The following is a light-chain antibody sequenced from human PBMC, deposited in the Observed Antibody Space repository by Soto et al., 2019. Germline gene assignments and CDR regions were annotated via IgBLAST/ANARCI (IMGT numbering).Light chain of an antibody. V-gene: IGLV3-21*04. J-gene: IGLJ2*01. CDR3: QVWDSDNDHVI. CDR1: NIGSKN. CDR2: HDS. Sequence: SYELTQSPSVSVAPGETATITCGGDNIGSKNVHWYQQKTGQAPVLVIYHDSDRPSGIPERFAGSKSGNTATLTISRVDAGDEADYYCQVWDSDNDHVIFGGGTKVTVL.